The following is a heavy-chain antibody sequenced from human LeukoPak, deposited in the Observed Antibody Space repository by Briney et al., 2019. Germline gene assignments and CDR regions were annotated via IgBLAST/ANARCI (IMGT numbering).Heavy chain of an antibody. CDR2: TYGGGST. Sequence: GGSLRLSCAASGFTVSNNYISWVRQPPGKGPEWVSVTYGGGSTYIDSVKGRFTISRDNAKNSLYLQMNSLRGEDTAVYYCARGTQWAFDIWGQGTMVTVSS. D-gene: IGHD6-19*01. V-gene: IGHV3-66*01. CDR1: GFTVSNNY. CDR3: ARGTQWAFDI. J-gene: IGHJ3*02.